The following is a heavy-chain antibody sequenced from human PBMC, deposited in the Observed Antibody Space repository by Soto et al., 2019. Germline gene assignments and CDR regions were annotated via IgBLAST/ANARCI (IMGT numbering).Heavy chain of an antibody. D-gene: IGHD3-9*01. Sequence: QLQLVQSAAEVKKPGASVRVSCKAYGYPFIKYGISWIRQAPEQGLEWMGWIKVDSGYTNYAQKFQGRVTMTADTSSYTAFMELRSLRLDDTAVCFCGTSYDTGFDPWGQGTLVSVSS. CDR1: GYPFIKYG. J-gene: IGHJ5*02. CDR2: IKVDSGYT. V-gene: IGHV1-18*04. CDR3: GTSYDTGFDP.